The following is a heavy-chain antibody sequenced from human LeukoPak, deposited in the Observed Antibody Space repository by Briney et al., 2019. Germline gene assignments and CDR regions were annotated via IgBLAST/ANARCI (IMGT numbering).Heavy chain of an antibody. CDR1: GFTFSSYG. CDR3: AKDSNSYGTFDY. D-gene: IGHD5-18*01. J-gene: IGHJ4*02. Sequence: GGSLRLSCAASGFTFSSYGMHWARQAPGKGLEWVAVISYDGSNKYYADSVKGRFTISRDNSKNTLYLQMNSLRAEDTAVYYCAKDSNSYGTFDYWGQGTLVTVSS. CDR2: ISYDGSNK. V-gene: IGHV3-30*18.